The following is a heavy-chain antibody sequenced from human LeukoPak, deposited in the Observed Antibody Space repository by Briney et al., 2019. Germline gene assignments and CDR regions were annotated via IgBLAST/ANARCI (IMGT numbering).Heavy chain of an antibody. CDR2: ITWNSGTI. D-gene: IGHD1-7*01. CDR3: AKDVTGTGAFDI. J-gene: IGHJ3*02. CDR1: GFTFDDYA. Sequence: GGSLRLSCAASGFTFDDYAMHWVRQGPGKGLEWVSGITWNSGTIGYADSVKGQFTISRDNAKNSLYLQMNSLRAEDTALYYCAKDVTGTGAFDIWGQGTMVTVSS. V-gene: IGHV3-9*01.